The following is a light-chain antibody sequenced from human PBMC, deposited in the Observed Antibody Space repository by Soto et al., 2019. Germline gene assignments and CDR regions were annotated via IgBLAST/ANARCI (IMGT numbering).Light chain of an antibody. CDR2: KAS. Sequence: DIQMTQSPSTLSASVGDRVTIPCRASQTINNQLAWYQQKPGKAPKLLIYKASTLKSGVPSRFSGSGSGTEFTLTISSLQPDDFATYYCQQSYSTPSTFGQGKRLEIK. J-gene: IGKJ5*01. V-gene: IGKV1-5*03. CDR3: QQSYSTPST. CDR1: QTINNQ.